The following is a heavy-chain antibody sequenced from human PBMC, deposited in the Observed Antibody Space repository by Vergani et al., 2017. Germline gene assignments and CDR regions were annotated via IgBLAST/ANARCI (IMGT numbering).Heavy chain of an antibody. CDR1: GGSISSYY. CDR2: IYYSGST. V-gene: IGHV4-59*01. CDR3: ARAGYSYGYYYYYGMDV. J-gene: IGHJ6*02. D-gene: IGHD5-18*01. Sequence: QVQLQESGPGLVKPSETLSLTCTVSGGSISSYYWSWIRQPPGKGLECIGYIYYSGSTNYNPSLKSRVTISVETSKNQFSLKLSSVTAADTAVYYCARAGYSYGYYYYYGMDVWGQGTMVTVAS.